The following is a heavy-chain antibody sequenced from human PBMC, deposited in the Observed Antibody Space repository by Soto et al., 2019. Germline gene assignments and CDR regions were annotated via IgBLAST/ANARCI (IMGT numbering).Heavy chain of an antibody. D-gene: IGHD2-15*01. CDR1: GGSITSHY. V-gene: IGHV4-59*08. Sequence: QVQLQESGPGLVKPSETLSLTCSVSGGSITSHYWTWVRQPPGKGLEWIGYMYYSGRTNYNPSLKSRVPVSIGPSKHLFSLRMRSLAAADTAVYFCARGVLLAPDVWGQGTTVTVSS. CDR3: ARGVLLAPDV. J-gene: IGHJ6*02. CDR2: MYYSGRT.